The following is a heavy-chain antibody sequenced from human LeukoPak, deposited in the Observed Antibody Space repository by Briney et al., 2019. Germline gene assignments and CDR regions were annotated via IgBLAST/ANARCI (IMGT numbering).Heavy chain of an antibody. CDR3: ARGGLTYYYDSSPGPLWDNWFDP. CDR1: GGSLSSYY. Sequence: SETLSLTCTVSGGSLSSYYWSWIRQPAGKGLEWIGRIYTSGSTNYNPSLKSRVTISVDTSKNQFSLKLSSVTAADTAVYYCARGGLTYYYDSSPGPLWDNWFDPWGQGTLVTVSS. V-gene: IGHV4-4*07. D-gene: IGHD3-22*01. CDR2: IYTSGST. J-gene: IGHJ5*02.